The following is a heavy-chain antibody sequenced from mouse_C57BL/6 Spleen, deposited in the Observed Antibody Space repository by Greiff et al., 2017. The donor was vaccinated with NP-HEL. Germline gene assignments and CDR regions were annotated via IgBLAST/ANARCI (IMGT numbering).Heavy chain of an antibody. J-gene: IGHJ1*03. CDR2: ISSGGSYT. Sequence: EVQLVESGGDLVKPGGSLKLSCAASGFTFSSYGMSWVRQTPDKRLEWVATISSGGSYTYYPDSVKGRFTISRDNAKNTLYLQMSSLKSEDTAMYYCARPQLGRDWYFDVWGTGTTVTVSS. D-gene: IGHD4-1*02. CDR1: GFTFSSYG. CDR3: ARPQLGRDWYFDV. V-gene: IGHV5-6*01.